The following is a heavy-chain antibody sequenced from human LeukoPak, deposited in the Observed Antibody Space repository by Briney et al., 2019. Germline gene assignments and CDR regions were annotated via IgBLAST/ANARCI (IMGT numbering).Heavy chain of an antibody. CDR2: ISGSAAST. V-gene: IGHV3-23*01. CDR3: AKVPGSGWYYFDY. D-gene: IGHD6-19*01. Sequence: GGFLRLSCAASGFTFSSYPMGWVRQAPGKGLEWVSAISGSAASTYYADSVKGRFTISRDNSKNTLYLQMNSLRAEDTAIYYCAKVPGSGWYYFDYWGQGTLATVSS. J-gene: IGHJ4*02. CDR1: GFTFSSYP.